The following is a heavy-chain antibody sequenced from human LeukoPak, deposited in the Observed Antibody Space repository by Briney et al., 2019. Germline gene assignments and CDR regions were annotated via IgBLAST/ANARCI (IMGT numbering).Heavy chain of an antibody. CDR2: IYYSGST. CDR1: GGSISSYY. J-gene: IGHJ3*02. D-gene: IGHD3-22*01. CDR3: ARARGYYDSSGYYPGAFDI. Sequence: SETLSLTXTVSGGSISSYYWSWIRQPPGKGLEWIGYIYYSGSTNYNPSLKSRVTISVDTSKNQFSLKLSSVTAADTVVYYCARARGYYDSSGYYPGAFDIWGQGTMVTVSS. V-gene: IGHV4-59*01.